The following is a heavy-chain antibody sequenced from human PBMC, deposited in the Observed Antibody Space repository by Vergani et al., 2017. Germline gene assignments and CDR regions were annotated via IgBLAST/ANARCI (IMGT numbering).Heavy chain of an antibody. Sequence: QGQLVESGGGIVQPGRSLTLSCVASRSTFKTYGMHWVRQAPGKGLEWVGLIYYDGSNAYYADPVKGRFTISRDNSKNTLYLQMSSLRAEDTAVYYCARDQVPAAIRLNFGNYMDVWGKGTTVIVSS. J-gene: IGHJ6*03. CDR1: RSTFKTYG. V-gene: IGHV3-33*01. D-gene: IGHD2-2*02. CDR3: ARDQVPAAIRLNFGNYMDV. CDR2: IYYDGSNA.